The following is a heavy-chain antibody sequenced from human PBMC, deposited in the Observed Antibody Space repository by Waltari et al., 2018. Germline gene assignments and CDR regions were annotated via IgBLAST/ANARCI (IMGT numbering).Heavy chain of an antibody. CDR1: GGSIRTFH. CDR3: ARGPPDGNWAYYFDS. V-gene: IGHV4-59*12. J-gene: IGHJ4*02. D-gene: IGHD7-27*01. Sequence: QVQLQESGPGLVKPSETLSLTCTVSGGSIRTFHWNWIRQPPGKGLEWIGYVTDIGSTNYHPSLKSRVTISADRSKNQISLKLPSVTTADTAVYYCARGPPDGNWAYYFDSWGQGTLVTVSS. CDR2: VTDIGST.